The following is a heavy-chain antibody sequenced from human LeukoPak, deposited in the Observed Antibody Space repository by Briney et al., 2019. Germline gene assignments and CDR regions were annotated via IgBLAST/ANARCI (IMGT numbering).Heavy chain of an antibody. J-gene: IGHJ4*02. V-gene: IGHV3-23*01. Sequence: GGSLRLSCAASGFTFSSYAMSWVRQAPGKGLEWVSGLNENGGTTFYADSVQGRFTISRDNSQNILYLQMNSLRAEDTAVYYCVKDYPRIGVTGTTSFFDYWGQGNLVIVSS. CDR2: LNENGGTT. CDR3: VKDYPRIGVTGTTSFFDY. D-gene: IGHD1-7*01. CDR1: GFTFSSYA.